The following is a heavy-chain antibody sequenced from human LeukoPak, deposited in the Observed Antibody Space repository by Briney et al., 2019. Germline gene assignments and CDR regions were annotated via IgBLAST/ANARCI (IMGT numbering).Heavy chain of an antibody. CDR3: ARGLRVLLWFGELPRGSYYFDY. CDR2: IIPILGIA. V-gene: IGHV1-69*04. D-gene: IGHD3-10*01. Sequence: ASVKVSCKASGGTFSSYAISWVRQAPGQGLEWMGRIIPILGIANYAQKFQGRVTITADKSTSTAYMELSSLRSEDTAVYYCARGLRVLLWFGELPRGSYYFDYWGQGTLVTVSS. J-gene: IGHJ4*02. CDR1: GGTFSSYA.